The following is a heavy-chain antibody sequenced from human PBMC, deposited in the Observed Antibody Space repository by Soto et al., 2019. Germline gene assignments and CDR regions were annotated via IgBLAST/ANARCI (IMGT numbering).Heavy chain of an antibody. D-gene: IGHD3-22*01. CDR1: GYSFSNYA. CDR2: INVGNANT. V-gene: IGHV1-3*01. Sequence: QVQLVQSGAEVKKPGASVKVSCKASGYSFSNYAIQWVRQAPGQGLEWMGWINVGNANTKYSPRFQGRATITRDTSASTAYMDLTSLRSEDTAVYYCARGNDNYVMDVWGQGTTVTV. J-gene: IGHJ6*02. CDR3: ARGNDNYVMDV.